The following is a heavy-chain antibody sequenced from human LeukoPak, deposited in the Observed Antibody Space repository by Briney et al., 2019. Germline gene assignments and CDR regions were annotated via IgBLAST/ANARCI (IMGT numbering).Heavy chain of an antibody. V-gene: IGHV4-39*01. CDR3: ARQGLSGYDIWFDP. J-gene: IGHJ5*02. CDR1: GGSISSSSYY. CDR2: IYYSGNT. D-gene: IGHD5-12*01. Sequence: PSETLSLTCTVSGGSISSSSYYWGWIRQPPGKGLEWIGSIYYSGNTHYNPSLKSRVTISVDTSKNQFSLKLNTVTATDTAVYYCARQGLSGYDIWFDPWGQGTLVTVSS.